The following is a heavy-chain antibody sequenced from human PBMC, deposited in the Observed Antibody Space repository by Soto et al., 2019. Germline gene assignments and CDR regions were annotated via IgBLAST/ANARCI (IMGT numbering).Heavy chain of an antibody. Sequence: PGESLKISCKGSGYSFTSYWIGWVRQMPVKGLEWMGIIYPGDSDTRYSPSFQGQVTISADKSISTAYLQWSSLKASDTAMYYCARGEGYCTNGVCYNYYYYGMDVWGQGTTVTVSS. J-gene: IGHJ6*02. V-gene: IGHV5-51*01. CDR2: IYPGDSDT. D-gene: IGHD2-8*01. CDR1: GYSFTSYW. CDR3: ARGEGYCTNGVCYNYYYYGMDV.